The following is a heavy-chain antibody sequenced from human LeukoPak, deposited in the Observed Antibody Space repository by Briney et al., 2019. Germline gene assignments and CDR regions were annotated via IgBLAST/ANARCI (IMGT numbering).Heavy chain of an antibody. CDR2: IYHSGST. J-gene: IGHJ3*02. V-gene: IGHV4-38-2*02. CDR3: ARERSILNLWVPPYSSSWYRDAFDI. Sequence: SETLSLTCTVSGYSISSGYYWGWIRQPPGKGLEWIGSIYHSGSTYYNPSLKSRVTISVDTSKNQFSLKLSSVTAADTAVYYCARERSILNLWVPPYSSSWYRDAFDIWGQGTMVTVSS. D-gene: IGHD6-13*01. CDR1: GYSISSGYY.